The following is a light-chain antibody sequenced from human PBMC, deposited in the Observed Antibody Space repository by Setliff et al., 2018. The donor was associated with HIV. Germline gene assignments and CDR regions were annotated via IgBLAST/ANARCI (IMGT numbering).Light chain of an antibody. CDR3: CSYTTSNNGVV. Sequence: QSVLTQPASVSGSPGQSITISCTGSSSDVGGYDYVSWYQQYPGKAPKLLIFDVSHRRSGISNRFSGSKSDNTASLTISGLQPEDEADYYCCSYTTSNNGVVFGGGNK. J-gene: IGLJ2*01. CDR2: DVS. V-gene: IGLV2-14*01. CDR1: SSDVGGYDY.